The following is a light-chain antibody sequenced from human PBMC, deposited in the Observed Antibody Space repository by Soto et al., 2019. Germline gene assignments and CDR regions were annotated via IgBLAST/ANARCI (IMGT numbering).Light chain of an antibody. Sequence: QSGLTQPASVSGSPGQSITISCTGTSSDVGSYNLVSWYQYHPGKAPKLMIYEGSKRPSGVSNRFSGSKSGNTASLTISGLQAEDEADYYCCSYAGTSTLLFGGGTQLTVL. CDR1: SSDVGSYNL. J-gene: IGLJ7*01. CDR2: EGS. CDR3: CSYAGTSTLL. V-gene: IGLV2-23*01.